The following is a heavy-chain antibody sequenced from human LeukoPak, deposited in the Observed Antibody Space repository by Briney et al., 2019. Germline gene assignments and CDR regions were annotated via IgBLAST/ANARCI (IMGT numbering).Heavy chain of an antibody. D-gene: IGHD6-19*01. J-gene: IGHJ5*02. CDR1: GFTFSSYG. CDR2: ISSSSSYI. Sequence: GRSLRLSCAASGFTFSSYGMHWVRQAPGKGLEWVSSISSSSSYIYYADSVKGRFTISRDNAKNSLYLQMNSLRAEDTAVYYCARVSSSGWYNWFDPWGQGTLVTVSS. V-gene: IGHV3-21*01. CDR3: ARVSSSGWYNWFDP.